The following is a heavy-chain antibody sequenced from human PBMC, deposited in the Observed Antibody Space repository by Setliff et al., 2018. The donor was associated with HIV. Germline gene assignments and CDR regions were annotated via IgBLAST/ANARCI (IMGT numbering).Heavy chain of an antibody. D-gene: IGHD6-13*01. CDR3: AREDSSWYGSLDY. V-gene: IGHV3-23*01. J-gene: IGHJ4*02. CDR2: IRGSGDTT. Sequence: GESLKISCAASGFMSTSYAMTWVRQAPGKGLEWVSTIRGSGDTTHYADFVKGRFTISRDNSENTLYLQMNSLRAEDMAVYYCAREDSSWYGSLDYWGQGTLVTVSS. CDR1: GFMSTSYA.